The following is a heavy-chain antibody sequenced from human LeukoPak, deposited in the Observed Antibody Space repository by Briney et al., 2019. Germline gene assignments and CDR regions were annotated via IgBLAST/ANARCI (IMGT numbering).Heavy chain of an antibody. J-gene: IGHJ4*02. D-gene: IGHD3-3*01. Sequence: GGSLRLSCAASGFTFSDYYTSWIRQAPGKGLEWVSYISSSGNTIYYADSVKGRFTISRDNAKNSLYLQMNSLRAEDTAVYYCARARNYDFWSGYYEYYFDYWGQGTLVTVSS. CDR1: GFTFSDYY. CDR2: ISSSGNTI. CDR3: ARARNYDFWSGYYEYYFDY. V-gene: IGHV3-11*01.